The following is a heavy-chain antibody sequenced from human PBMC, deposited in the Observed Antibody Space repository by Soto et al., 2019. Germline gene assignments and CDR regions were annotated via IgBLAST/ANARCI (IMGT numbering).Heavy chain of an antibody. CDR2: ISYDGSNK. V-gene: IGHV3-30-3*01. D-gene: IGHD6-13*01. CDR3: ARDTKNAQNRYSSSWAIDY. CDR1: GFTFSSYA. Sequence: QVQLVESGGGVVQPGRSLRLSCAASGFTFSSYAMHWVRQAPGKGLEWVAVISYDGSNKYYADSVKGRFTISRDNSKNTLYLQMNSLRAEDTAVYYCARDTKNAQNRYSSSWAIDYWGQGTLVTVSS. J-gene: IGHJ4*02.